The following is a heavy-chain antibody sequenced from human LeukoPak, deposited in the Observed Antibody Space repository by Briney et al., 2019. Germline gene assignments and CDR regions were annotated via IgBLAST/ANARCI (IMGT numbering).Heavy chain of an antibody. CDR3: ARLEYSSGWYVC. D-gene: IGHD3-22*01. V-gene: IGHV4-34*01. CDR1: GGSFSGYY. J-gene: IGHJ5*01. CDR2: INHSGGT. Sequence: SETLSLTCAVYGGSFSGYYWSWIRQPPGKGLEWIGEINHSGGTNYNPSLKSRVTISVDTSKNQFSLKLSSVTAADTAVYFCARLEYSSGWYVCWGQGTLVTVSS.